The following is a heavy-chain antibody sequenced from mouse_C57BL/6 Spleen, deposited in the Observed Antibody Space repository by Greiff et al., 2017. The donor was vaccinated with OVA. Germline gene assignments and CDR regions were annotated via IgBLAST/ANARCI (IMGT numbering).Heavy chain of an antibody. CDR2: IWSGGST. CDR1: GFSLTSYG. Sequence: QVQLQQSGPGLVQPSQSLSITCTVSGFSLTSYGVHWVRQSPGKGLEWLGVIWSGGSTDYNAAFISRLSISKDNTKRQVFLKKNSLQADDTAIYYCGRNEYYGSSRGNFDYWGQGTTLTVSS. J-gene: IGHJ2*01. D-gene: IGHD1-1*01. CDR3: GRNEYYGSSRGNFDY. V-gene: IGHV2-2*01.